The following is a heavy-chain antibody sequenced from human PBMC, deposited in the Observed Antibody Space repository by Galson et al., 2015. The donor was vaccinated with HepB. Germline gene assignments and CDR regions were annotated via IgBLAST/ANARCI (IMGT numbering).Heavy chain of an antibody. J-gene: IGHJ4*02. D-gene: IGHD6-13*01. CDR2: ISVSGGSA. V-gene: IGHV3-23*01. Sequence: SLRLSCAASGFTFSNNGMSWVRQAPGKGLEWVSSISVSGGSAAYADSVKGRFTVSRENSKNTLYLQMNSLRAEDTAIYYCVRKIAVTAGFDCWGQGTLVTVSS. CDR3: VRKIAVTAGFDC. CDR1: GFTFSNNG.